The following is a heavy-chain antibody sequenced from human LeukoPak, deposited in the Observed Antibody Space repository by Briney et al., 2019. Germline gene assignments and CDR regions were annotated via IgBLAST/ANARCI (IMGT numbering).Heavy chain of an antibody. CDR3: ARDWSDSNPIFGY. J-gene: IGHJ4*02. Sequence: SVKVSCKASGGTFSSYAIIWVRQAPGQGLEWMGRIIPILGIANYAQKFQGRVTITADKSTSTAYMELSSLRSEDTAVYYCARDWSDSNPIFGYWGQGTLVTVSS. CDR1: GGTFSSYA. CDR2: IIPILGIA. V-gene: IGHV1-69*04. D-gene: IGHD4-11*01.